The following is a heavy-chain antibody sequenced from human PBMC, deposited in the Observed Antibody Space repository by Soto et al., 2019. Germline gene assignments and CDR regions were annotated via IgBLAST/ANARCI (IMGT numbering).Heavy chain of an antibody. D-gene: IGHD3-10*01. CDR2: IYYSGST. J-gene: IGHJ6*02. Sequence: SETLSFTCTVSGGYIISGFDYWSWIRQHPGKGLEWIGCIYYSGSTYYRPSLESRFTISGDTAKSQFSLQLLSVTPPDTAVYYCSSPLVGGVRPLHYHGMEMWDQEATVNVSS. CDR3: SSPLVGGVRPLHYHGMEM. CDR1: GGYIISGFDY. V-gene: IGHV4-31*03.